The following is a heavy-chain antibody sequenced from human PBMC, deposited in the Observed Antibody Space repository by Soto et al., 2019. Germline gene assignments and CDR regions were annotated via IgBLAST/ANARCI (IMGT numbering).Heavy chain of an antibody. V-gene: IGHV3-7*01. CDR2: IKEDGGAQ. J-gene: IGHJ4*02. CDR1: GFTFSTYW. CDR3: ATEVFRGDCSGGSCRRNDY. Sequence: VQLVESGGGLVQPGGSLRLSCAASGFTFSTYWMTWVRQAPGKGLEWVASIKEDGGAQFYVDLVKGRFTISRDNAKNSLFLQMNSLRAEDTAVFYCATEVFRGDCSGGSCRRNDYWGQGALVTVSS. D-gene: IGHD3-10*01.